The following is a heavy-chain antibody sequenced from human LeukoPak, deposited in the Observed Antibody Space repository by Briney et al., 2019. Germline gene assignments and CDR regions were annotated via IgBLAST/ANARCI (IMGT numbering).Heavy chain of an antibody. CDR2: ICHSGST. V-gene: IGHV4-38-2*02. Sequence: SETLSLTCAVSGYSISSGYYWGWIRQPPGKGLEWLRSICHSGSTSYNPSLKRRVTISVDTSKNQFYLKLSSVTAADTAVYYCARDGITMVRGVIITPHYYYYGMDVWGKGTTVTVSS. J-gene: IGHJ6*04. D-gene: IGHD3-10*01. CDR3: ARDGITMVRGVIITPHYYYYGMDV. CDR1: GYSISSGYY.